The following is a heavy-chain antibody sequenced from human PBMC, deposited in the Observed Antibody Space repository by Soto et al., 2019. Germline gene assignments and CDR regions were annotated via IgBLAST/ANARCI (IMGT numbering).Heavy chain of an antibody. CDR3: ARGGVVPAATLRYLNYYYYMDV. J-gene: IGHJ6*03. Sequence: SETLSLTCAVYGGSFSGYYWSWIRQPPGKGLEWIGEINHSGSTNYNPSLKSRVTISVDTSKNQFSLKLGSVTAADTAVYYCARGGVVPAATLRYLNYYYYMDVWGKGTTVTVSS. D-gene: IGHD2-2*01. V-gene: IGHV4-34*01. CDR1: GGSFSGYY. CDR2: INHSGST.